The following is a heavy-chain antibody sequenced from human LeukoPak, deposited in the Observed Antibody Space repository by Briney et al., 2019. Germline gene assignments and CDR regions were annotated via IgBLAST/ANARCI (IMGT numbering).Heavy chain of an antibody. J-gene: IGHJ4*02. CDR3: AGTARTIFGVVVDY. Sequence: PSETLSLTCTVSGGSISSYYWSWIRQPPGKGLEWIGYIYYSGSTNYNPSLKSRVTISVDTSKNQFSLKLSSVTAADTAVYYCAGTARTIFGVVVDYWGQGTLVTVSS. CDR2: IYYSGST. V-gene: IGHV4-59*01. D-gene: IGHD3-3*01. CDR1: GGSISSYY.